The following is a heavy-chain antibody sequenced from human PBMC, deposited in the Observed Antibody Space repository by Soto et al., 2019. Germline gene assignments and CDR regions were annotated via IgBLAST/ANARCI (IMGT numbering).Heavy chain of an antibody. V-gene: IGHV3-30*18. Sequence: GGSLRLSCAASGFTFSSYGMHWVRQAPGKGLEWVAVISYDGSNKYYADSVKGRFTISRDNSKNTLYLQMNSLRAEDTAVYYCAKDVGYFDWLYYFDYWGQGTLVTVSS. CDR2: ISYDGSNK. CDR3: AKDVGYFDWLYYFDY. D-gene: IGHD3-9*01. J-gene: IGHJ4*02. CDR1: GFTFSSYG.